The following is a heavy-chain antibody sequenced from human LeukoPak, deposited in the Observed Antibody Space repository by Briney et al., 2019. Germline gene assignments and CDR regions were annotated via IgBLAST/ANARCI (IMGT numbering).Heavy chain of an antibody. Sequence: GASVKVSCKASGGTFSSYTISWVRQAPGQGLEWMGRIIPILGIANYAQKFQGRDTITADKSTSTAYMELSSLRSEDTAVYYCASWGDGYCSSTSCYTLDYWGQGTLVTVSS. CDR1: GGTFSSYT. CDR3: ASWGDGYCSSTSCYTLDY. D-gene: IGHD2-2*02. V-gene: IGHV1-69*02. J-gene: IGHJ4*02. CDR2: IIPILGIA.